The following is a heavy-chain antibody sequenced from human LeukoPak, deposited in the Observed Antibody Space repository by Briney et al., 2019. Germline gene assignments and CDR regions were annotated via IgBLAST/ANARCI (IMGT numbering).Heavy chain of an antibody. CDR3: AELGITMIGGV. CDR2: ISSSGSTI. CDR1: GFTFSNYA. Sequence: PGGSLRLSCAASGFTFSNYAMHWVRQAPGKGLEWVSYISSSGSTIYYADSVKGRFTISRDNAKNSLYLQMNSLRAEDTAVYYCAELGITMIGGVWGKETTVTISS. J-gene: IGHJ6*04. V-gene: IGHV3-48*03. D-gene: IGHD3-10*02.